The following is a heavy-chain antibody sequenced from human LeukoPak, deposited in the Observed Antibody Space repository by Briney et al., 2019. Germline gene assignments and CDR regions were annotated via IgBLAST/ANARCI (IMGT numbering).Heavy chain of an antibody. CDR1: GFTFSSYW. CDR2: INGDGSST. Sequence: PGGSLRLSCAASGFTFSSYWMHWVRQAPGKGLVWVSRINGDGSSTTYADSVKGRFTISRDNAKNTLYLQMNSLRAEDTAVYYCARAYGYGAPYFDYWGQGILVTVSS. CDR3: ARAYGYGAPYFDY. J-gene: IGHJ4*02. V-gene: IGHV3-74*01. D-gene: IGHD4/OR15-4a*01.